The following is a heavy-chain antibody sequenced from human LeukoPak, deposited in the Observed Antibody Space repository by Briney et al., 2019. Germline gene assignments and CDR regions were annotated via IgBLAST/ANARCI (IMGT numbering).Heavy chain of an antibody. CDR3: TRESVGMGV. CDR1: GFTFSSYW. V-gene: IGHV3-74*01. Sequence: PGGSLRLSCTASGFTFSSYWIHWVRQAPGEGLVWVSGINGDGSSTRFADSVKGRFSISRDNAKNTLYLQMNSLRGEDTAVYYCTRESVGMGVWGPGATVTVSS. CDR2: INGDGSST. J-gene: IGHJ6*02.